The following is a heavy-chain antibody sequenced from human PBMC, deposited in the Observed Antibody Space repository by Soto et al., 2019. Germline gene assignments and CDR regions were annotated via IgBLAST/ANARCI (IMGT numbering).Heavy chain of an antibody. J-gene: IGHJ5*02. D-gene: IGHD6-13*01. CDR2: FDPEDGET. CDR1: GYTLTELS. Sequence: VASVKVSCKVSGYTLTELSMHWVRQAPGKGLEWMGGFDPEDGETIYAQKFQGRVTMTEDTSTDTAYMELSSLRSEDTAVYYCATGPLQTGRRGQQLVEGWFDPWGQGTLVTVSS. CDR3: ATGPLQTGRRGQQLVEGWFDP. V-gene: IGHV1-24*01.